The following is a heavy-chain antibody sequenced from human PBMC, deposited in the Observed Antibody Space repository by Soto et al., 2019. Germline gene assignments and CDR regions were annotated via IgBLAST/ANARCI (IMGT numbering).Heavy chain of an antibody. Sequence: QLQLQESGPGLVKPSETLSLTCTVSGGSISSGNYYWGWIRQPPGKGLEWIGSIYYSGTTYYNPSLKSRVTVSVDPSKKQFSLKLSSVTAADPAVYYCGRMYTSSWLFDPWGQGTLVTVSS. J-gene: IGHJ5*02. CDR1: GGSISSGNYY. CDR2: IYYSGTT. CDR3: GRMYTSSWLFDP. V-gene: IGHV4-39*01. D-gene: IGHD6-13*01.